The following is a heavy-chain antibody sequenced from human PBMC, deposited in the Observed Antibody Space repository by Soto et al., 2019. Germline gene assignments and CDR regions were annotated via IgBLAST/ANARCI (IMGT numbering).Heavy chain of an antibody. CDR3: ARSVFGVVTYYGMDV. J-gene: IGHJ6*02. V-gene: IGHV3-30-3*01. CDR2: ISYDGSNK. CDR1: GFTFSSYA. Sequence: PXGSLILSCAAAGFTFSSYAMHWVRQAPGKGLEWVAVISYDGSNKYYADSVKGRFTISRDNSKNTLYLQMNSLRAEDTAVYYCARSVFGVVTYYGMDVWGQGTTVTVSS. D-gene: IGHD3-3*01.